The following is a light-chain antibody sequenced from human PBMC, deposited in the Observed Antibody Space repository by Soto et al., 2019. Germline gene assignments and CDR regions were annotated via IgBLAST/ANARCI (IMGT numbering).Light chain of an antibody. CDR2: AAS. CDR3: QQSYMDPIT. Sequence: IPMTQSPSSLSASVGDRVTITCRASQSIGKHLNWYQQKPGKAPKFLIYAASNLQSGVPSRFSGSGGGTDFTLSISSVQPEDFATYFCQQSYMDPITFGQGTRLEIK. V-gene: IGKV1-39*01. CDR1: QSIGKH. J-gene: IGKJ5*01.